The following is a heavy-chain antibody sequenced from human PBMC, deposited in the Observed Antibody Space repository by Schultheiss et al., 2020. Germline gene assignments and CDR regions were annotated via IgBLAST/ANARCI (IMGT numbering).Heavy chain of an antibody. Sequence: SLKISCAASGFTFSSYAMHWVRQAPGKGLEWVAVISYDGSNKYYADSVKGRFTISRDNSKNTLYLQMNSLRAEDTAVYYCARVGCSSTSCYLYYYYYMDVWGKGTTVTVSS. CDR1: GFTFSSYA. D-gene: IGHD2-2*01. CDR2: ISYDGSNK. J-gene: IGHJ6*03. V-gene: IGHV3-30*04. CDR3: ARVGCSSTSCYLYYYYYMDV.